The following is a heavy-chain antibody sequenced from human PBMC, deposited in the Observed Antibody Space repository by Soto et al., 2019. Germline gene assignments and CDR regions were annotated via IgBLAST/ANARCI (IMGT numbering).Heavy chain of an antibody. V-gene: IGHV4-31*03. Sequence: QVQLQESGPGLVKPAQTLSLTGTVSGGSISSGGYYWSWISQHPGKGLESIGYIHESGSMYYKASLKSRVTISRFTSKNQSSLILTSVTAADPAVYYCARGTDTWFFDLWGRGTLVTVSS. CDR3: ARGTDTWFFDL. J-gene: IGHJ2*01. CDR2: IHESGSM. CDR1: GGSISSGGYY. D-gene: IGHD3-9*01.